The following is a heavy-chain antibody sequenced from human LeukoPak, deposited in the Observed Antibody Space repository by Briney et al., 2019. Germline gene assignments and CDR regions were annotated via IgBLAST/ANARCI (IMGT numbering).Heavy chain of an antibody. J-gene: IGHJ6*03. CDR3: AKDPPLYYCSSTSCPRDYMDV. V-gene: IGHV3-30*02. D-gene: IGHD2-2*01. Sequence: PGGSLRLSCAASGFTFSTYGMHWVRRAPGKGLEWVAFTRYDGGNRYYADSVKGRFTISRDNSKKTLYLQMNSLRAEDTAVYYCAKDPPLYYCSSTSCPRDYMDVWGKGTTVTVSS. CDR1: GFTFSTYG. CDR2: TRYDGGNR.